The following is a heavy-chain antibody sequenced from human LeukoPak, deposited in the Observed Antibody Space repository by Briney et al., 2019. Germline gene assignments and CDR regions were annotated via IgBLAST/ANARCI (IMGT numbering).Heavy chain of an antibody. CDR1: GFTFSTYG. V-gene: IGHV3-74*01. CDR2: INNDGHTT. CDR3: GRDFWGSIDH. J-gene: IGHJ4*02. D-gene: IGHD3-16*01. Sequence: PGGSLRLSCAVSGFTFSTYGMNWVRQAPGKGLVWVSLINNDGHTTVYADSVKGRFTISRDNAKNTLYLQMNSLRAEDTAVYYCGRDFWGSIDHWGQGTLDTVSS.